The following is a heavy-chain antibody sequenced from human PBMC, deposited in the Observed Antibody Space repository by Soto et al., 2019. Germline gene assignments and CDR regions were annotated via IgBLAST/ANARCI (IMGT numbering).Heavy chain of an antibody. D-gene: IGHD3-3*01. V-gene: IGHV5-51*01. CDR1: GDSFISYW. CDR3: ARENADFWSGYSGTLNYGMDV. Sequence: PGESLKISCKCAGDSFISYWIDWVRQMPGKGLEWMGIIYPGDSDTRYSPSFQGQVTISADKSISTAYLQWSSLKASDTAMYYCARENADFWSGYSGTLNYGMDVWGQGTTVTVSS. CDR2: IYPGDSDT. J-gene: IGHJ6*02.